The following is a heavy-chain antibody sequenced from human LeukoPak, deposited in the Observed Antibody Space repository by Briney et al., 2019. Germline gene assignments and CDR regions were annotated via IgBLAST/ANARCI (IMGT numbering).Heavy chain of an antibody. D-gene: IGHD6-13*01. CDR2: INPNSGGT. Sequence: GASVKVSCKASGYTFTGYYMHWVRQALGQGLEWMGWINPNSGGTNYAQKFQGRVTMTRDTSISTAYMELSRLRSDDTAVYYCARGLGSYSSSWYDYWGQGTLVTVSS. CDR1: GYTFTGYY. CDR3: ARGLGSYSSSWYDY. J-gene: IGHJ4*02. V-gene: IGHV1-2*02.